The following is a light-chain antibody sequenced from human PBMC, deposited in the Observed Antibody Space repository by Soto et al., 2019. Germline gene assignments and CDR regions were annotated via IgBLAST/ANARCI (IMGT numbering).Light chain of an antibody. V-gene: IGLV2-23*01. CDR3: CSSAGSSLYV. Sequence: QSVLNQPASVSGSPGQSIAISCTGTSSDVGTYDLVSWYQQHPGKAPKLMIYEGTKRPSGVSNRFSGSKSANTASLTISGLQPEDEADYYCCSSAGSSLYVFGSGTKVTV. CDR1: SSDVGTYDL. CDR2: EGT. J-gene: IGLJ1*01.